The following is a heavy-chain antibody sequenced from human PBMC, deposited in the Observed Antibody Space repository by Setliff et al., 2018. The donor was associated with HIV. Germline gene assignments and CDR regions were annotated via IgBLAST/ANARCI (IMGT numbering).Heavy chain of an antibody. Sequence: SSETLSLTCAVYGGSFSGYYWSWIRQPPGKGLEWIGEINHSGRTNYNPSLKSRATISMDASKNQFSLRLSSVTAADTAVYYCARVIRGVIITYDYYCIDVWGKGTTVTVSS. J-gene: IGHJ6*03. V-gene: IGHV4-34*01. CDR1: GGSFSGYY. D-gene: IGHD3-10*01. CDR2: INHSGRT. CDR3: ARVIRGVIITYDYYCIDV.